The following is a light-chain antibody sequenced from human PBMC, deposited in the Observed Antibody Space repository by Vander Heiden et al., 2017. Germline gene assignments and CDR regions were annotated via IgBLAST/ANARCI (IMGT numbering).Light chain of an antibody. CDR1: SSDVGGYNY. CDR2: EVS. CDR3: SSYTSISCG. Sequence: QSALTQPASVSGSPGQSITISCTGTSSDVGGYNYVSWYQQHPGKAPKLMIYEVSNRPSGVSNRFSGSKSGNTASLTISGLQAEDEADYYCSSYTSISCGFGTGTKVTVL. V-gene: IGLV2-14*01. J-gene: IGLJ1*01.